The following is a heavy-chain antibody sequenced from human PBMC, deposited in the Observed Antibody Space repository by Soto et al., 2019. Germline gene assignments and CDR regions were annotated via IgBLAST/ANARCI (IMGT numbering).Heavy chain of an antibody. J-gene: IGHJ4*02. D-gene: IGHD3-22*01. Sequence: EVQLLESGGGLVQPGGSLRLSCAASGFTFSSYAMSWVRQAPGKGLEWVSAVSGSGGSTYHADSVKGRCTISRDNSKNTLYLQMHSPRADDTAVYYCVKAGPYYYDSSGYYDYWGQGTLVTVSS. CDR2: VSGSGGST. CDR1: GFTFSSYA. CDR3: VKAGPYYYDSSGYYDY. V-gene: IGHV3-23*01.